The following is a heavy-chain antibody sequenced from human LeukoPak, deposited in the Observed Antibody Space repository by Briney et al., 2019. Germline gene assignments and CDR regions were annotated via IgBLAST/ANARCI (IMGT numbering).Heavy chain of an antibody. Sequence: GASVKVSCKASGYTFTSYYMHWVRQAPGQGLEWMGIINPSGGSTSYAQKFQGRVTMARDTSTSTVYMELSSLRPEDTAVYYCSRDATNNGNYGPGAFDIWGQGTMVTVSS. CDR3: SRDATNNGNYGPGAFDI. CDR2: INPSGGST. D-gene: IGHD1-7*01. V-gene: IGHV1-46*01. J-gene: IGHJ3*02. CDR1: GYTFTSYY.